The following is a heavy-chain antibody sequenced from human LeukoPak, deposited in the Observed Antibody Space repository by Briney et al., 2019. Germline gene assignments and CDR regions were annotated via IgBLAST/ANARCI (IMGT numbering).Heavy chain of an antibody. CDR3: ARVAGNCGGDCYRLLY. V-gene: IGHV1-8*01. CDR1: GYTFTTYD. J-gene: IGHJ4*02. D-gene: IGHD2-21*01. Sequence: ASVKVSCKASGYTFTTYDINWVRQATGQGLEWLGWMNPNSGNTGYAQKFQGRVTMTRNISITTAYMELSNLRSEDTAVYYCARVAGNCGGDCYRLLYWGQGTLVTVPS. CDR2: MNPNSGNT.